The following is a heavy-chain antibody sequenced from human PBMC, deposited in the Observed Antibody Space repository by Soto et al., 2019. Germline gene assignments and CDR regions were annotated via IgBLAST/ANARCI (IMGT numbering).Heavy chain of an antibody. Sequence: ASVKVSCKASGGTFSSYAISWVRQAPGQGLEWMGGIIPIFGTANYAQKFQGRVTITADKSTSTAYMELSSLRSEDTAVYYCARDGDSSSWYVDFDYWGQGTLVTVSS. J-gene: IGHJ4*02. D-gene: IGHD6-13*01. V-gene: IGHV1-69*06. CDR1: GGTFSSYA. CDR2: IIPIFGTA. CDR3: ARDGDSSSWYVDFDY.